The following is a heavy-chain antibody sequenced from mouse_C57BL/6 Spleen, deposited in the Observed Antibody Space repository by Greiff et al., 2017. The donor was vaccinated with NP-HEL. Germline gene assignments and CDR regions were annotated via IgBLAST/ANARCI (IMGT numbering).Heavy chain of an antibody. CDR1: GYAFSSSW. D-gene: IGHD2-5*01. Sequence: QVQLQQSGPELVKPGASVKISCKASGYAFSSSWMNWVKQRPGKGLEWIGRIYPGDGDTNYNGKFKGKATLTADKSSSTAYMQLISLTSEDSSFYVCARSYSNYVFIDYWGQGTSVTVSS. V-gene: IGHV1-82*01. CDR3: ARSYSNYVFIDY. J-gene: IGHJ4*01. CDR2: IYPGDGDT.